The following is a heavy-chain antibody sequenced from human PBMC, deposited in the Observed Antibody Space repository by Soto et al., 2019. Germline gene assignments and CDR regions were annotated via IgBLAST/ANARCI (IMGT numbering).Heavy chain of an antibody. J-gene: IGHJ3*02. V-gene: IGHV4-4*02. CDR1: GGSLSGSNW. Sequence: QVRLQESGPGLVKPSVTLSLTCAVSGGSLSGSNWWSWVRPPPGKSLEWIGKIHHSGSPNYNPSLPSRVTLSVDNSKNQFSLKLTSVPAADTAVYYCERNKTQTFEGFDIWGQGTMVTVSS. CDR2: IHHSGSP. CDR3: ERNKTQTFEGFDI.